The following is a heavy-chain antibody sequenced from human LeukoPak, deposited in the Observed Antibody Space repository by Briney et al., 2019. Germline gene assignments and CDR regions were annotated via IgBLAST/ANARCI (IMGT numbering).Heavy chain of an antibody. CDR3: ARYCSSTSCPFDY. D-gene: IGHD2-2*01. CDR1: GDSVISGTSF. CDR2: IHHSGHT. J-gene: IGHJ4*02. Sequence: PSQTLSLTCTVSGDSVISGTSFWGWLRQHKGKGLEWVGYIHHSGHTYDNPSLQSRVIISMDKSENQFSLKLNSVTAADTAVYYCARYCSSTSCPFDYWGQGALVTVSS. V-gene: IGHV4-31*03.